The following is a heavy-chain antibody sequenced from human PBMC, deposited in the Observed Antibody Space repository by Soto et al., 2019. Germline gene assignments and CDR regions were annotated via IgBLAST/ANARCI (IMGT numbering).Heavy chain of an antibody. V-gene: IGHV5-51*01. D-gene: IGHD3-10*01. CDR3: ARRGSAHGSGSFLYSNSYYYYYGMDV. J-gene: IGHJ6*02. CDR2: IYPGDSDT. Sequence: PGESLKISCKGSGYSFTSYWIGWVRQMPGKGLEWMGIIYPGDSDTRYSPSFQGQVTISADKSISTAYLQWSSLKASDTAMYYCARRGSAHGSGSFLYSNSYYYYYGMDVWGQGTTVTVSS. CDR1: GYSFTSYW.